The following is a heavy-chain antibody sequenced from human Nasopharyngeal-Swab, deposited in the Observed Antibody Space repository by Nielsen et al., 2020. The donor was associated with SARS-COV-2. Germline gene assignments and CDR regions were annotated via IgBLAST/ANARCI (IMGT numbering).Heavy chain of an antibody. CDR1: GGSISSYY. CDR3: ARDVYDSSGYYYQDY. V-gene: IGHV4-59*01. CDR2: IYYSGST. J-gene: IGHJ4*02. Sequence: GSLRLSCTVSGGSISSYYWSWIRQPPGKGLEWIGYIYYSGSTSFNPSLKSRVTISVDTSKNQFSLKLSSVTAADTAVYYCARDVYDSSGYYYQDYWGQGTLVTVSS. D-gene: IGHD3-22*01.